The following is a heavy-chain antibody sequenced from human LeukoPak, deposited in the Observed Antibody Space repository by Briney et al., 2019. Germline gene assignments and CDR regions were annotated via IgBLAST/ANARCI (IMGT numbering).Heavy chain of an antibody. Sequence: SETLSLTCTVSGGSISSYYWSWIRQPPGKGLEWIGYIYTSGGTNYNPSLKSRVTISVDTSKNQFSLKLSSVTAADTAVYYCATTSIAARRGFMDVWGKGTTVTVSS. CDR1: GGSISSYY. D-gene: IGHD6-6*01. CDR3: ATTSIAARRGFMDV. V-gene: IGHV4-4*09. CDR2: IYTSGGT. J-gene: IGHJ6*04.